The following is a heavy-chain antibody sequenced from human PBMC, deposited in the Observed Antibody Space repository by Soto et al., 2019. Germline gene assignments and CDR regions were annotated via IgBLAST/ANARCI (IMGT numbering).Heavy chain of an antibody. CDR1: GGSISSGGYS. CDR3: ARDYDSSADY. V-gene: IGHV4-30-2*03. CDR2: IYYSGST. J-gene: IGHJ4*02. Sequence: SETLSLTCAVSGGSISSGGYSWSWIRQPPGKGLEWIGSIYYSGSTYYNPSLKSRVTISVDTSKNQFSLKLSSVTAADTAVYYCARDYDSSADYWGQGTLVTVSS. D-gene: IGHD3-22*01.